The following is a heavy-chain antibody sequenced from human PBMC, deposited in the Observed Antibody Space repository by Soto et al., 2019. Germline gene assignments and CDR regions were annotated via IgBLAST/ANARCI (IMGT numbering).Heavy chain of an antibody. CDR3: TRGGK. J-gene: IGHJ3*01. CDR1: GYTFTSHD. V-gene: IGHV1-8*01. CDR2: MNTNSGNT. D-gene: IGHD6-13*01. Sequence: QVQLVQSGAEVKKPGASVRVSCKASGYTFTSHDINWVRQATGQGLEWMGWMNTNSGNTGYAQKFQGRVTMARSTSTSTAYMELSILISEHTAVYYCTRGGKWGQGTMVTVSS.